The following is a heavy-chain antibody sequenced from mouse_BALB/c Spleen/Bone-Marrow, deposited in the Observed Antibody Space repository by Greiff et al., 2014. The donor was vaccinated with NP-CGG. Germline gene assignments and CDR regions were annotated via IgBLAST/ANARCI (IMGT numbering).Heavy chain of an antibody. J-gene: IGHJ3*01. D-gene: IGHD1-1*01. V-gene: IGHV14-3*02. CDR3: VNYYYGSSLFAY. CDR2: IDPANGNT. CDR1: GFNIKDTY. Sequence: VQLQQSGAELVKPGASVKLSCTASGFNIKDTYMHWVKQRPEQGLEWIGRIDPANGNTKYDPKSQGKATITADTSSNTAYLQLSRLTSEDTADYYGVNYYYGSSLFAYWGQGTLVTVSA.